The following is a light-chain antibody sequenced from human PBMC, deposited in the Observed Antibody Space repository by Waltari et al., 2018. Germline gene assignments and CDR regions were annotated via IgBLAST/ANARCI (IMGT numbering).Light chain of an antibody. CDR3: AAWDDSLNGVV. Sequence: QSVLTQPPSTSGTPGQRVTISCSGSSSNIGSNTVNWYQQLPGTAPKLLIYTNNQRPSGVPDRFSGSKSGTSASLAISGLQSEDEAGYYCAAWDDSLNGVVFGGGTKLTFL. V-gene: IGLV1-44*01. CDR2: TNN. J-gene: IGLJ2*01. CDR1: SSNIGSNT.